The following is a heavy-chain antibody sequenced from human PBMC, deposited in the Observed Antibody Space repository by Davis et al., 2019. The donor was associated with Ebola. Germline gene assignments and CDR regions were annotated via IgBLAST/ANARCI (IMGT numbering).Heavy chain of an antibody. J-gene: IGHJ1*01. D-gene: IGHD3-22*01. Sequence: GESLKISCKGSGYSFTTYWIGWVRQMPGKGPEWMGIIYPGDSDTRYSPSFQGQVTISADKSISTAYLQWSSLKASDTAMYYCATTYYDSSGYPEFFQHWGQGTLVTVSS. V-gene: IGHV5-51*01. CDR2: IYPGDSDT. CDR1: GYSFTTYW. CDR3: ATTYYDSSGYPEFFQH.